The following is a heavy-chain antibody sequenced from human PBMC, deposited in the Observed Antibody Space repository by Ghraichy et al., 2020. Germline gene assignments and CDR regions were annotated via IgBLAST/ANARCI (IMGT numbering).Heavy chain of an antibody. V-gene: IGHV4-38-2*02. J-gene: IGHJ5*02. CDR2: IYQSGST. Sequence: SETLSLTCTVSGYSISSGYYWGWIRQPPGKGLEWIGSIYQSGSTYYNPSLKSRVTISVDTSKNQFSLKLSSVTAADTAVYYCARAYSSSWYFNWFDPWGQGTLVTVSS. CDR3: ARAYSSSWYFNWFDP. CDR1: GYSISSGYY. D-gene: IGHD6-13*01.